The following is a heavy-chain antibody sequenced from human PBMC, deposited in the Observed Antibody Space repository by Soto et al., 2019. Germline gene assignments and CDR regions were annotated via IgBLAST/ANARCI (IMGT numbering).Heavy chain of an antibody. CDR2: INPKSGGT. Sequence: ASVKVSCKAPGYTFTVYYMHWVRQAPGQGLEWMGWINPKSGGTMYPQKFQGRVTMTWDTSISTAYMALTRLRSDDTAVYYCARDLAKGGGSAGFDYWGQGTLVTVSS. J-gene: IGHJ4*02. CDR1: GYTFTVYY. D-gene: IGHD1-26*01. V-gene: IGHV1-2*02. CDR3: ARDLAKGGGSAGFDY.